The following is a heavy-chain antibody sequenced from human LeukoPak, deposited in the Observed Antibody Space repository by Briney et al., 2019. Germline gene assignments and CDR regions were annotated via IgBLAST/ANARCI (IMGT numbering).Heavy chain of an antibody. CDR1: GYTFTTYY. Sequence: ASVEVSCKASGYTFTTYYVHWVRQAPGQEIEWMGWINPKSGGTNYAQKFQGRVTMTRDTAITTVYMELNSLRSDDTAVYYCAKEGGYCSGGTCYPWWFDAWGQGTLVTVSS. V-gene: IGHV1-2*02. J-gene: IGHJ5*02. CDR3: AKEGGYCSGGTCYPWWFDA. D-gene: IGHD2-15*01. CDR2: INPKSGGT.